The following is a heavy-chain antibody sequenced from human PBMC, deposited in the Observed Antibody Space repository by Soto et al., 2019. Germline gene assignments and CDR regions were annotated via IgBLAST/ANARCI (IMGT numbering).Heavy chain of an antibody. D-gene: IGHD2-2*01. CDR2: ISSSSSTI. J-gene: IGHJ4*02. Sequence: PGGSLRLSCAASGFTFSSYIMNWVRQAPGKGLEWVSYISSSSSTIYYADSVKGRFTISRDNAKNSLYLQMNSLRAEDTAVYYCARDSRDIVVVPFIYWGQGTLVTVSS. CDR1: GFTFSSYI. V-gene: IGHV3-48*01. CDR3: ARDSRDIVVVPFIY.